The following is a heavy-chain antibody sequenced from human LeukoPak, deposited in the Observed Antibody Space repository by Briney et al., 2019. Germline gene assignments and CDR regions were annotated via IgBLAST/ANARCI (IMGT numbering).Heavy chain of an antibody. CDR3: AKQSGAMPNFDH. D-gene: IGHD2-2*01. CDR1: GFVFNAHG. Sequence: GGSLRLSCAASGFVFNAHGMHWVRQAPGQGLEWLATIWFDGTNIYYADSVKGRFTISRDNSKNTLYLLMDTLRAEDTAVYYCAKQSGAMPNFDHWGRGTLVTVSS. V-gene: IGHV3-33*06. CDR2: IWFDGTNI. J-gene: IGHJ4*02.